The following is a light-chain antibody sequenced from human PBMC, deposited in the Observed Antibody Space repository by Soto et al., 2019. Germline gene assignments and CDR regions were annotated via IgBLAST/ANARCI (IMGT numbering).Light chain of an antibody. V-gene: IGKV3-15*01. CDR1: RDVSTN. CDR3: QHYNSAPAGT. CDR2: GAS. J-gene: IGKJ1*01. Sequence: SRDVSTNLPWFHQKPGQTPRLVLYGASKRAAGIPARFSGSGSGTDFTLTISSLQSDDCAAYSFQHYNSAPAGTVGQGTKVDIK.